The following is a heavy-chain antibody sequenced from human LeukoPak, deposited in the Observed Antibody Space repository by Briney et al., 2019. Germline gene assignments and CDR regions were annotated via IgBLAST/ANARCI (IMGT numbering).Heavy chain of an antibody. D-gene: IGHD4-17*01. V-gene: IGHV4-34*01. Sequence: SETLSLTCDVSGVSFSTYYWSWIRQSPEKGLEWIGEVNHSGYTNLNPSLKSRVTISVDTSKNQFSLKLSSVTAADTAVYYCARQLYGSDYWGQGPLVTVSS. CDR1: GVSFSTYY. CDR3: ARQLYGSDY. CDR2: VNHSGYT. J-gene: IGHJ4*02.